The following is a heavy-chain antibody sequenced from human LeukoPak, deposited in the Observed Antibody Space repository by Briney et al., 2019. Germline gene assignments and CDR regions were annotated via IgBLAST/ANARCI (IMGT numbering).Heavy chain of an antibody. J-gene: IGHJ4*02. CDR1: GFSFNSDW. D-gene: IGHD6-19*01. V-gene: IGHV3-20*01. CDR2: IDWNGSST. CDR3: ARFSAVAGTDY. Sequence: PGGSLRLSCAASGFSFNSDWMDWVRQAPGKGLEWVSGIDWNGSSTGYADSVKGRFTISRDNAKNSLYLQMNSLRAEDTAFYHCARFSAVAGTDYWGQGTQVSVSS.